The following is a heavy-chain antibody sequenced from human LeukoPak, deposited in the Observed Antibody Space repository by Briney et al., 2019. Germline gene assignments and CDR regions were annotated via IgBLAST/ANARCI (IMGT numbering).Heavy chain of an antibody. CDR2: ISGGGGST. V-gene: IGHV3-23*01. CDR1: GFTFSSYG. D-gene: IGHD3-22*01. Sequence: GGSLRLSCAASGFTFSSYGMHWVRQAPGKGLEWVSAISGGGGSTYYADSVKGRFTISRDNSKNTLYLQMNSLRAEDTAVYYCAPHYYDSSGYSYFDYWGQGTLVTVSS. CDR3: APHYYDSSGYSYFDY. J-gene: IGHJ4*02.